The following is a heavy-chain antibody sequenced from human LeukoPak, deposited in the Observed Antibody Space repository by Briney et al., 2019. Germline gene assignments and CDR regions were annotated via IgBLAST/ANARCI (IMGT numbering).Heavy chain of an antibody. J-gene: IGHJ4*02. D-gene: IGHD2-21*02. V-gene: IGHV4-59*08. CDR1: GGSISTYY. CDR2: IYYSGST. Sequence: SETLSLTCTVYGGSISTYYWSWIRQPPGKGLEWIGYIYYSGSTNYNPSLKSRLTISVDTSKNQFSLKLSSVTAADTAVYYCARLLRVTSVGPDLYYFDYWGQGTLVTVSS. CDR3: ARLLRVTSVGPDLYYFDY.